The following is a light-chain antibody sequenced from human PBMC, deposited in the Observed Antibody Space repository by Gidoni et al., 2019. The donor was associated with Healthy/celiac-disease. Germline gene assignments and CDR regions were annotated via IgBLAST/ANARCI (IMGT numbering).Light chain of an antibody. CDR3: QQRSNWPPNI. J-gene: IGKJ2*01. Sequence: ELVLTQPPAALSLSPGATATLPCRASQSVSSYLAGYQHKPDQAPRLLIYDASNRATGIPARFSGSGSGTDFTLTISSLEPEDFAVYYCQQRSNWPPNIFGQGTKLEIK. CDR2: DAS. V-gene: IGKV3-11*01. CDR1: QSVSSY.